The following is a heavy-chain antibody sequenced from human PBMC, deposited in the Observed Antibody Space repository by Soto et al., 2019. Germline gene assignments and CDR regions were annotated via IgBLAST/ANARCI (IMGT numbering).Heavy chain of an antibody. CDR2: IYYSGST. CDR1: GGSMSSGGYY. CDR3: ARSLEWLLLRY. D-gene: IGHD3-3*01. Sequence: QVQLQESGPGLVKPSQTLSVTCTVSGGSMSSGGYYWSWIRQHPGKGLEWIGYIYYSGSTYYNPSLKSRVTISVDTSKNQFSLKLSSVTAADTAVYYCARSLEWLLLRYWGQGTLVTVSP. V-gene: IGHV4-31*03. J-gene: IGHJ4*02.